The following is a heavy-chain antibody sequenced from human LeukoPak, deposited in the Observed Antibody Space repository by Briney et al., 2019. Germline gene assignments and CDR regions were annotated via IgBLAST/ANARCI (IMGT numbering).Heavy chain of an antibody. CDR2: ISSGSSTI. J-gene: IGHJ4*02. Sequence: PGGSLRLSCAASGFIFSSYSMNWVRQAPGKGLEWVSYISSGSSTIYYVDSVKGRFTISRDNAKDSLYLQMNSLRDEDTAVYYCVRNGGYCGGGSCPGFDYWGQGTLVTVSS. V-gene: IGHV3-48*02. CDR1: GFIFSSYS. D-gene: IGHD2-15*01. CDR3: VRNGGYCGGGSCPGFDY.